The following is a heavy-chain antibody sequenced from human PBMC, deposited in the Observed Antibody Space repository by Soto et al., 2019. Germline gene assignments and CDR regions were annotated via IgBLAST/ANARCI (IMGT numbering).Heavy chain of an antibody. J-gene: IGHJ4*02. D-gene: IGHD2-15*01. V-gene: IGHV1-18*01. Sequence: ASVKLSCKASGYTFTSYGISWVRQAPGQGLEWMGWISAYNGNTNYAQKLQGRVTMTTDTSTSTAYMELRSLRSDDTAVYYCARTPSVVVVAATPDYFDYWGQGTLVTVSS. CDR1: GYTFTSYG. CDR3: ARTPSVVVVAATPDYFDY. CDR2: ISAYNGNT.